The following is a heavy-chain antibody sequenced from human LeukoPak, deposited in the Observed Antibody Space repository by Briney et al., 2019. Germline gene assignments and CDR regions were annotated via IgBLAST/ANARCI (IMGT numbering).Heavy chain of an antibody. J-gene: IGHJ4*02. V-gene: IGHV3-30*18. CDR1: GFTFSSYG. CDR3: AKVLRCFDWSLLIDY. CDR2: ISYDGSNK. D-gene: IGHD3-9*01. Sequence: GGSLRLSCAASGFTFSSYGMHWVRQAPGKGLEWVAVISYDGSNKYYADSVKGRFTTSRDNSKNTLYLQMNSLRAEDTAVYYCAKVLRCFDWSLLIDYWGQGTLVTVSS.